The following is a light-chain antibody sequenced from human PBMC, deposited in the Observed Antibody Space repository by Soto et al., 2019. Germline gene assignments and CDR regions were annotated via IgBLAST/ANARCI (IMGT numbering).Light chain of an antibody. Sequence: QSVLTQPAAVSGSFGQSITISCTGTSSDVGGYNYVAWYQQHPGKAPKLIIYDVINRPSGVSNRFSGSKSGNTASLTISGLQAEDEADYYCSSYTSSHTYVFGSGTKVTV. CDR3: SSYTSSHTYV. CDR2: DVI. V-gene: IGLV2-14*01. J-gene: IGLJ1*01. CDR1: SSDVGGYNY.